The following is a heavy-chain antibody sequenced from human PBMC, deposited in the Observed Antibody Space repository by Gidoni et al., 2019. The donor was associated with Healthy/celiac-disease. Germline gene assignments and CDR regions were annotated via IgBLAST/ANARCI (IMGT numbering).Heavy chain of an antibody. Sequence: CGSSISSYYWSWIRQPPGKGLEWIGYIYYSGSTNYNPSLKSRVTISVDTSKNQFSLKLSSVTAADTAVYYCARDTGDTVTYDAFDIWGQGTMVTVSS. CDR3: ARDTGDTVTYDAFDI. V-gene: IGHV4-59*01. CDR1: GSSISSYY. D-gene: IGHD4-17*01. CDR2: IYYSGST. J-gene: IGHJ3*02.